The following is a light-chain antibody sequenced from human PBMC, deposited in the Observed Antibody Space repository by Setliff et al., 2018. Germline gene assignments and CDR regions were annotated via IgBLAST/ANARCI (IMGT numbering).Light chain of an antibody. Sequence: QSALTQPPSASGSPGQSATISCTGTSNDVWGHNYVSWYQQHPGKAPQLIIYDVTKRPPGVPDRFSGSKSGNTASLTVSGLQAEDEADYYCSSYADSNIFLFGTGT. CDR1: SNDVWGHNY. V-gene: IGLV2-8*01. J-gene: IGLJ1*01. CDR2: DVT. CDR3: SSYADSNIFL.